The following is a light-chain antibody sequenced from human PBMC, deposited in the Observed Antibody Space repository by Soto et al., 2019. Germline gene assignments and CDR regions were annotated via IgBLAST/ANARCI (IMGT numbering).Light chain of an antibody. CDR3: QQYNSYSR. CDR2: AAS. Sequence: IQLTQSPSSLYASVGDGVTITCRASQAIRTALGWYQQKPGKVPKLLIYAASILQSGVPSRFSGSGSGTEFTLTISSLQPDDFATYYCQQYNSYSRFGQGTKV. CDR1: QAIRTA. V-gene: IGKV1-17*01. J-gene: IGKJ1*01.